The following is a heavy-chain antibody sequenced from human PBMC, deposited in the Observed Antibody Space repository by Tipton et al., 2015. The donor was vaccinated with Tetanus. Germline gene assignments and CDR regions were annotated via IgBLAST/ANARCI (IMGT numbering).Heavy chain of an antibody. J-gene: IGHJ2*01. CDR2: INHSGST. D-gene: IGHD2-2*01. V-gene: IGHV4-34*01. CDR1: GGSFSGYY. Sequence: GLVKPSETLSLTCGVYGGSFSGYYWSWIRQPPGKGLEWIGEINHSGSTNHNPSLKSRVTISVDTSKNQFSLKLSSVTAADTAVYYCARPHYQYWYFDLWGRGTLVTVSS. CDR3: ARPHYQYWYFDL.